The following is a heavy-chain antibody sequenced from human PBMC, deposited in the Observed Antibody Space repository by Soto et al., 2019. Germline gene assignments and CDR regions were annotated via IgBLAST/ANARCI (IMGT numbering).Heavy chain of an antibody. Sequence: QVQLQESGPGLVKPSQTLSLTCTVSGGSISSGGYYWSWIRQHPGKGLEWIGYIYYSGSTYYNPSLKSLVTISVDTSKNQFSLMLSSVTAADTAVYYCARVGYDSSGYYRTDYWGQGTLVTVSS. CDR1: GGSISSGGYY. CDR3: ARVGYDSSGYYRTDY. V-gene: IGHV4-31*01. D-gene: IGHD3-22*01. CDR2: IYYSGST. J-gene: IGHJ4*02.